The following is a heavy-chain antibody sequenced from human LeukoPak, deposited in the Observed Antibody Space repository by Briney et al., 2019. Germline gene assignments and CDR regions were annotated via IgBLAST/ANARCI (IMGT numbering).Heavy chain of an antibody. J-gene: IGHJ4*02. CDR1: GFTFSSYA. V-gene: IGHV3-30-3*01. Sequence: GGSLRLSCAASGFTFSSYAMHWVRQAPGKGLEWVAVISYDGSNKYYADSVKGRFTISRDNSRNTLYLQMNSLRAEDTAVYYCARVPADVVVPARYYFDYWGQGTLVTVSS. CDR2: ISYDGSNK. CDR3: ARVPADVVVPARYYFDY. D-gene: IGHD2-2*01.